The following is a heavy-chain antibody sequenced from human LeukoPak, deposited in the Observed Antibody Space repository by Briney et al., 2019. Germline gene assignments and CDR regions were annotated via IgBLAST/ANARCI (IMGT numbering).Heavy chain of an antibody. D-gene: IGHD3/OR15-3a*01. CDR1: GYTFTSYG. CDR2: VSAYNGNT. V-gene: IGHV1-18*01. Sequence: ASVKVSCKASGYTFTSYGISWVRQAPGQGLEWMGWVSAYNGNTNYAQKLQGRVTMTTDTSKSTAYMELRRLRSDDTAVCYLERWAGSSEEGFDYWGQGTLVTVSS. CDR3: ERWAGSSEEGFDY. J-gene: IGHJ4*02.